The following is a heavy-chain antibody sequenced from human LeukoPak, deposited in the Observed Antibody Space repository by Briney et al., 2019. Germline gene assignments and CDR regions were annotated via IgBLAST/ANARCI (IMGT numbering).Heavy chain of an antibody. Sequence: GAAVKVSCKVSGYRLSELSIHWVRQAPGKRLEWMGGFDPEDGETIYAQKFQGRVTMTEDTPTNTAKMELSSLRSDDTAVYYCATGGTYYYGNTSYRTFDYWGQGTLVTVSS. J-gene: IGHJ4*02. V-gene: IGHV1-24*01. CDR2: FDPEDGET. CDR1: GYRLSELS. CDR3: ATGGTYYYGNTSYRTFDY. D-gene: IGHD3-10*01.